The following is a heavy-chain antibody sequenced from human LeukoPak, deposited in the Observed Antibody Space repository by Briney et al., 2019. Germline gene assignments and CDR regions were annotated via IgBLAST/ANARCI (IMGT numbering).Heavy chain of an antibody. Sequence: GGSLRLSCAASGFTFSSYAMSWVRQAPGKGLEWVSAISGSGGSTYYADSVKGRFTISRDNSKNTLYLQMNSLRAEDTAVYYCATQPGSSWYYSDYWGQGTLVTVSS. CDR2: ISGSGGST. J-gene: IGHJ4*02. D-gene: IGHD6-13*01. CDR3: ATQPGSSWYYSDY. CDR1: GFTFSSYA. V-gene: IGHV3-23*01.